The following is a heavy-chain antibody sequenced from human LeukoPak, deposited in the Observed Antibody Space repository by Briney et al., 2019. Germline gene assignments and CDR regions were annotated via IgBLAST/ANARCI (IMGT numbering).Heavy chain of an antibody. J-gene: IGHJ6*03. V-gene: IGHV3-74*01. CDR1: GFTFSVYW. Sequence: PGGSLRLSCAASGFTFSVYWIHWVRQVPGKGLVWVSRINTEGTSTSYADSVKGRFTISRDNAKNTLYLQMNSLRVEDTAVYYCARDYDRYYMDVWGKGTTVTVSS. CDR3: ARDYDRYYMDV. CDR2: INTEGTST. D-gene: IGHD3-3*01.